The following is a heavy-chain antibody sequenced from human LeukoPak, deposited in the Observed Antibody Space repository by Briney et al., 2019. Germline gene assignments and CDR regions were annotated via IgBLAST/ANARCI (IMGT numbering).Heavy chain of an antibody. D-gene: IGHD3-22*01. Sequence: GGSLRLSCADSGFTFSRYAMSWVRQAPGKGLEWVSAISGSGGSTYYADSVKGRFTISRDNSKNTLYLQMNGLRAEDTAVYYCAKSSGYYYDSSGYVPFDYWGQGTLVTVSS. CDR2: ISGSGGST. CDR1: GFTFSRYA. V-gene: IGHV3-23*01. CDR3: AKSSGYYYDSSGYVPFDY. J-gene: IGHJ4*02.